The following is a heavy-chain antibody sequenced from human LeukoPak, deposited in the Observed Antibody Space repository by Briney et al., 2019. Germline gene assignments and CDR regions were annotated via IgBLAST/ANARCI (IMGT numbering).Heavy chain of an antibody. V-gene: IGHV3-15*01. CDR2: IKSKTDGGTT. J-gene: IGHJ3*02. CDR3: TTASSMIAVFYAFDI. CDR1: GFTFSNAW. D-gene: IGHD3-22*01. Sequence: GGSLRLSCAASGFTFSNAWMTWVRQAPGKGLEWVGRIKSKTDGGTTDYAAPVKGRFTISRDDSKNTLYLQMNSLKTEDTAVYYCTTASSMIAVFYAFDIWGQGTMVTVSS.